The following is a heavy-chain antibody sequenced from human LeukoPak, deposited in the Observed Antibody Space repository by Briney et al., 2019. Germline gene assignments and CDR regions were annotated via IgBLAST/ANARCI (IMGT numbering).Heavy chain of an antibody. CDR2: IYYSGST. J-gene: IGHJ4*02. CDR3: ARQWEH. CDR1: GGSISSYY. V-gene: IGHV4-59*01. Sequence: SETLSLTCTVSGGSISSYYWSWIRQPPGKGLEWIGYIYYSGSTNYNPSLKSRVTISVDTSKNQFSLKLSSVTAADTAMYYCARQWEHWGQGTLVTVSS. D-gene: IGHD1-1*01.